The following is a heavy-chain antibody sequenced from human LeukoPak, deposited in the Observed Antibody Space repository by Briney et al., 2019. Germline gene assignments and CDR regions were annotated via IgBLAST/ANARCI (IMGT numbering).Heavy chain of an antibody. V-gene: IGHV4-34*01. CDR2: INHSGSA. CDR3: SRATGRY. J-gene: IGHJ4*02. CDR1: GGSFSGYY. Sequence: SETLSLTCAVSGGSFSGYYWTWIRQPPGKGLEWIGEINHSGSANYNPSLKSRVTISLDTSKNQFSLKLRSVTAADTAVYYCSRATGRYWGQGTLVTVSS.